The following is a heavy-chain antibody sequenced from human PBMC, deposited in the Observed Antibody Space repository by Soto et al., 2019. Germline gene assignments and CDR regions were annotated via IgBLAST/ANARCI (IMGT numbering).Heavy chain of an antibody. CDR2: ISFSGAT. V-gene: IGHV4-59*01. D-gene: IGHD5-12*01. J-gene: IGHJ4*02. CDR1: GVSITSYF. CDR3: GRDRRDGYKRFFDF. Sequence: SETLSLTCTVSGVSITSYFWSWIRQTPGKGLDWIGSISFSGATYSNPSLKGRAALSVDTSENHLSLTLNSVTSADTAVYFCGRDRRDGYKRFFDFWAQGTQVTVSS.